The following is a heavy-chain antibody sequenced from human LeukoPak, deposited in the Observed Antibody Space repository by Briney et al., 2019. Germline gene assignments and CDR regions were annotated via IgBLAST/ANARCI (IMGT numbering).Heavy chain of an antibody. V-gene: IGHV1-18*01. J-gene: IGHJ5*02. CDR1: GYTFTSYG. CDR2: ISAYNGNT. D-gene: IGHD3-10*01. Sequence: ASVKVSCKASGYTFTSYGISWVRQAPGQGLEWMGWISAYNGNTNYAQKLQGRVTMTTDTSTSTAYMELRSLRSDDTAVYHCARGGDTMVRGVITWFDPWGQGTLVTVSS. CDR3: ARGGDTMVRGVITWFDP.